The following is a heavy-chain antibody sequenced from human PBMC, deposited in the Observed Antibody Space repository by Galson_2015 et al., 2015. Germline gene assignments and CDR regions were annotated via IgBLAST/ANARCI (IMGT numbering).Heavy chain of an antibody. V-gene: IGHV3-74*01. CDR1: GFTLSNYC. Sequence: SLRLSCAASGFTLSNYCMHWVRQAPGKGLVWVSRINDDGSSTSYVDSVKGRFTISRDNAKNTLYLQMNSLRPDDTAVYYCARASYYNSNSSYPWPASRGQPPLVPVS. CDR2: INDDGSST. CDR3: ARASYYNSNSSYPWPAS. D-gene: IGHD3-22*01. J-gene: IGHJ4*02.